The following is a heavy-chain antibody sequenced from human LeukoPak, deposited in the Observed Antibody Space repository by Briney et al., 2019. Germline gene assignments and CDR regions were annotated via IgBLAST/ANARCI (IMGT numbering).Heavy chain of an antibody. CDR3: ARGASVVAGNDNAFDI. J-gene: IGHJ3*02. Sequence: PGGSLRLSRAASGFTFSSYSMNWVRQAPGKGLEWVSSISTSSSYIYYADSVKGRFTISRDNARNSLYLQMNSLRAEDTAVYYCARGASVVAGNDNAFDIWGQGTMVTVSS. CDR1: GFTFSSYS. D-gene: IGHD6-19*01. V-gene: IGHV3-21*01. CDR2: ISTSSSYI.